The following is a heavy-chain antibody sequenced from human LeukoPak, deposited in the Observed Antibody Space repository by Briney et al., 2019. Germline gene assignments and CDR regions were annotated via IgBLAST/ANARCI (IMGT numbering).Heavy chain of an antibody. D-gene: IGHD5-24*01. CDR3: ARGLSWLQSSYYFDY. J-gene: IGHJ4*02. CDR1: GGSISSGGYY. Sequence: TSETLSLTCTVSGGSISSGGYYWSWIRQHPGKGLEWIGYIYYSGSTYYNPSLKSRVTISVDTSKNQFSLKLSSVTAADTAVYYCARGLSWLQSSYYFDYWGQGTLVTVSS. V-gene: IGHV4-31*03. CDR2: IYYSGST.